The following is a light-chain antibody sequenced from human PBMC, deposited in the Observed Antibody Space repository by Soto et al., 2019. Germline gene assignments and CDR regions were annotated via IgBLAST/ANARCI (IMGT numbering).Light chain of an antibody. CDR1: SSNIGAGYH. V-gene: IGLV1-40*01. J-gene: IGLJ3*02. Sequence: QSALTQPPSLSGAPGQTVTISCPGSSSNIGAGYHVHWYMQLPGKAPKLLIFGNTNRPSGVPDRFSGSRSGSSASLTISGLQADDEADYAFQTYEKNLGGWVLGGGTKRTVL. CDR3: QTYEKNLGGWV. CDR2: GNT.